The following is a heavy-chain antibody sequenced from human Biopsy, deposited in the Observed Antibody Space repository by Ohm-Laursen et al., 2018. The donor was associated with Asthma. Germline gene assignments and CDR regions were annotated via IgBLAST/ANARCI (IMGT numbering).Heavy chain of an antibody. J-gene: IGHJ4*02. Sequence: SLRLSCAASGFTFSSYSMRWVRQAPGRGPEYVSFIATDGSNKFYADSVKGRFTVSRDNSKHTLYLHMTGLRPEDTGVYYCVKDHSAGYYYFDDWGQGAQVTVSS. CDR1: GFTFSSYS. CDR3: VKDHSAGYYYFDD. V-gene: IGHV3-64D*08. CDR2: IATDGSNK. D-gene: IGHD2-21*01.